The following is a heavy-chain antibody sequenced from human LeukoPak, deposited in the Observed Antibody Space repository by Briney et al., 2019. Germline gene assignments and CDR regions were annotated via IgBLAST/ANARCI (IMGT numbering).Heavy chain of an antibody. J-gene: IGHJ4*02. CDR1: GFTFSSFW. CDR2: ISRDGSDT. CDR3: ARLSVYEFDY. V-gene: IGHV3-74*03. Sequence: PGGSLRLSCAASGFTFSSFWMHWGRQAPGKGLVWVSRISRDGSDTTYADSVKGRFTISRDNAKNTLYLEVNILRAEDTAVYYCARLSVYEFDYWGQGILVTVSS. D-gene: IGHD5/OR15-5a*01.